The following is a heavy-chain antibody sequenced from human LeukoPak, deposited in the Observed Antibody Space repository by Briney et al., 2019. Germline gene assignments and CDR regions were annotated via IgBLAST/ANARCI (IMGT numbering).Heavy chain of an antibody. V-gene: IGHV1-2*02. CDR3: ARVGPGIAAAFGY. J-gene: IGHJ4*02. Sequence: ASVKVSCKASGYTFTGYYMHWVRQAPGQGLEWMGWINPNSGSTNYAQKFQGRVTMTRDTSISTAYMELSRLRSDDTAVYYCARVGPGIAAAFGYWGQGTLVTVSS. CDR1: GYTFTGYY. D-gene: IGHD6-13*01. CDR2: INPNSGST.